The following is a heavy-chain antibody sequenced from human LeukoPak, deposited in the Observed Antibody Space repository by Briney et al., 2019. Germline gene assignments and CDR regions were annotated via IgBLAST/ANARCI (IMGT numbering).Heavy chain of an antibody. CDR3: ARGATAWVHFDS. CDR1: SGSISSYY. J-gene: IGHJ4*02. Sequence: SETLSLTCTVSSGSISSYYWSWIRQPPGKGLEWIGYIYYSGSTKYNPSLKSRVTISLDTSKNQFSLRLSSVTAADTAVYYCARGATAWVHFDSWGQGTLVTVSS. D-gene: IGHD1-26*01. V-gene: IGHV4-59*01. CDR2: IYYSGST.